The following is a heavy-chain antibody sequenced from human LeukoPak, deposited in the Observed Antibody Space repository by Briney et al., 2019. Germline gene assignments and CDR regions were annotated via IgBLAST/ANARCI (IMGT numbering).Heavy chain of an antibody. CDR2: INHNSGGT. Sequence: ASAKVSCKASGYTFTGYFMYWVRQAPGQGLEWMGWINHNSGGTNYAQKFQGRVTMTRDTSISTSYMELSRPRSDDTAVYYCARERLPSPAGNALYDAFDIWGQGTMVTVSS. CDR1: GYTFTGYF. J-gene: IGHJ3*02. V-gene: IGHV1-2*02. D-gene: IGHD6-13*01. CDR3: ARERLPSPAGNALYDAFDI.